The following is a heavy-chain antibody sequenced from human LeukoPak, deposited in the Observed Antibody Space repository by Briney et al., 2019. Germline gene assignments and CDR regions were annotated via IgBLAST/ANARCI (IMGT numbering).Heavy chain of an antibody. CDR1: GHTFTTYY. V-gene: IGHV1-46*01. CDR2: INPSGDGT. D-gene: IGHD1-14*01. CDR3: AKETPNTGWFDP. Sequence: GASVNVSCKASGHTFTTYYVHLVRQAPGQGLEWMGVINPSGDGTNYPQRFQGRVTLTRDTSTSTVYMELSSLRSEDTAIYYCAKETPNTGWFDPWGQGTLVTVSS. J-gene: IGHJ5*02.